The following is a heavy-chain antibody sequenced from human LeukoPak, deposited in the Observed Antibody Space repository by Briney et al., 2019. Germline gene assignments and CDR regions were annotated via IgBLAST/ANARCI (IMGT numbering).Heavy chain of an antibody. CDR1: GYTFTNYG. D-gene: IGHD2-15*01. J-gene: IGHJ6*03. CDR3: ARAEGVVVAAHIDV. CDR2: ISAYNGNT. V-gene: IGHV1-18*01. Sequence: ASVKVSCKASGYTFTNYGIYWVQQAPGQGLEWMAWISAYNGNTNYAQKLQGRVTVTTDTSTSTAYMELRSLRSDDTAIYYCARAEGVVVAAHIDVWGKGTTVTVSS.